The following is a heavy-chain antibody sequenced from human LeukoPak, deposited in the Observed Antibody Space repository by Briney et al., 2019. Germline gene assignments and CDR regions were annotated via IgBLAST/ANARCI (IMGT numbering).Heavy chain of an antibody. CDR1: GFTFSSYG. CDR2: ISYDGSNK. V-gene: IGHV3-30*18. CDR3: GKVIHESGSYFLRPSFDY. D-gene: IGHD3-10*01. J-gene: IGHJ4*02. Sequence: PGGSLRLSCAASGFTFSSYGMHWVRQAPGKGLEWVAVISYDGSNKYYADSVKGRFTVSRDNSENTLYLQMNSLRAEDTAVYYCGKVIHESGSYFLRPSFDYWGQGTLVTVSS.